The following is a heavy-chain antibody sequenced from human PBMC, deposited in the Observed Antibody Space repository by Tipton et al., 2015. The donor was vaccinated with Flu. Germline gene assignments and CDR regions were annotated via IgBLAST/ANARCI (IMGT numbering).Heavy chain of an antibody. CDR3: ATTTYYYGSGTHDY. V-gene: IGHV4-38-2*01. CDR1: GYSISSRHY. D-gene: IGHD3-10*01. J-gene: IGHJ4*02. Sequence: TLSLTCSVSGYSISSRHYWGWIRQPPGKGLEWIGCVYHGGTTYYNPSLKGRVALSLDTFNNQFSLKLTSVTAADTAVYFCATTTYYYGSGTHDYWGQGTLVTVSS. CDR2: VYHGGTT.